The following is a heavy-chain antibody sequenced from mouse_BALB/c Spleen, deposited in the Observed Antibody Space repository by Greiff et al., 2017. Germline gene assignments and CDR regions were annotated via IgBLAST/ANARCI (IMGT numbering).Heavy chain of an antibody. CDR1: GYTFTSYV. CDR3: AVYYDYEWFAY. V-gene: IGHV1-14*01. D-gene: IGHD2-4*01. CDR2: INPYNDGT. J-gene: IGHJ3*01. Sequence: QLQESGPELVKPGASVKMSCKASGYTFTSYVMHWVKQKPGQGLEWIGYINPYNDGTKYNEKFKGKATLTSDKSSSTAYMELSSLTSEDSAVYYCAVYYDYEWFAYWGQGTLVTVSA.